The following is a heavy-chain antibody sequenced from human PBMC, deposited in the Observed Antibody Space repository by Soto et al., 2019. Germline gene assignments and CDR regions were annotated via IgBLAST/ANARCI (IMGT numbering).Heavy chain of an antibody. CDR3: ARGIRYCSSTSCYQGWYFDL. CDR2: IYPGDSDT. CDR1: GYSFTSYW. D-gene: IGHD2-2*01. V-gene: IGHV5-51*01. Sequence: GESLKISCKGSGYSFTSYWFAWVRQMPGKGLEWMGIIYPGDSDTRYSPSFQGQVTISADKSISTAYLQWSSLKASDTAMYYCARGIRYCSSTSCYQGWYFDLWGRGTLVTVS. J-gene: IGHJ2*01.